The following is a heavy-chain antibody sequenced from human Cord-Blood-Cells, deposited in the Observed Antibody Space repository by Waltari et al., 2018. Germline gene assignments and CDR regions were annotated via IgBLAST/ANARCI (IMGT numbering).Heavy chain of an antibody. J-gene: IGHJ4*02. Sequence: EVQLVESGGGLVQPGGSLRLSCVASAFHLSCYWMSWVRQVPGKGLGWVTKIKQDGSEKYYVDSVKGRFTISRDNAKNSLYLQMNSLRAEDTAVYYCAREGVGASDYWGQGTLVTVSS. CDR1: AFHLSCYW. CDR2: IKQDGSEK. D-gene: IGHD1-26*01. V-gene: IGHV3-7*01. CDR3: AREGVGASDY.